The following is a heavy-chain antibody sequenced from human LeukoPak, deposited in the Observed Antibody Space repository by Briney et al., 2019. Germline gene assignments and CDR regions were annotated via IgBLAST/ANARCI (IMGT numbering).Heavy chain of an antibody. D-gene: IGHD3-22*01. J-gene: IGHJ6*02. CDR2: ISGSGGTI. Sequence: GGSLRLSCAASGFTFSSYEKNWVRQAPGKGLEWVSYISGSGGTIYYADSVKGRFTISRDNAKNSLYLQLNSLRAEDTAVYYCARTSAVVIGVTYYYYGMDVWGPGTTVTVSS. CDR1: GFTFSSYE. CDR3: ARTSAVVIGVTYYYYGMDV. V-gene: IGHV3-48*03.